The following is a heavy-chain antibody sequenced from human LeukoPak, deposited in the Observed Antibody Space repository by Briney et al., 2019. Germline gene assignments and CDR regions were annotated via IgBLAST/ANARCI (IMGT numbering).Heavy chain of an antibody. D-gene: IGHD4-17*01. J-gene: IGHJ4*02. CDR3: ARAGATVTTNFDN. CDR1: GYNFAIYG. Sequence: GASVKVSCKASGYNFAIYGITWVRQAPGQGLEWMGWISAENGNTNYAQKFQGRVTMTADTFTSTAYLDLRSLRSDDTAVYYCARAGATVTTNFDNWGQGTLVTLSS. CDR2: ISAENGNT. V-gene: IGHV1-18*01.